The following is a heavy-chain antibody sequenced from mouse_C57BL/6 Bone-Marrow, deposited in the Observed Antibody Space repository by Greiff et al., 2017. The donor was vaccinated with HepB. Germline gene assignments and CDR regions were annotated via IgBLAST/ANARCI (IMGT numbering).Heavy chain of an antibody. Sequence: EVQLQQSGAELVRPGASVKLSCTASGFTITDDYMHWVKQRPEQGLEWIGWIDPENGDTEYDSKFQGKATITADPSSNTAYLQLSSLTSEDTAVYYCTNGNPYYYAMDYWGQGTSVTVSA. CDR3: TNGNPYYYAMDY. CDR2: IDPENGDT. CDR1: GFTITDDY. J-gene: IGHJ4*01. V-gene: IGHV14-4*01. D-gene: IGHD2-1*01.